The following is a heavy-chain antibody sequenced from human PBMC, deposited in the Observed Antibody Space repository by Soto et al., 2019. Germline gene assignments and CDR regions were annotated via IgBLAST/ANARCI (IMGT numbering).Heavy chain of an antibody. CDR2: VYNSGST. V-gene: IGHV4-59*01. D-gene: IGHD6-13*01. CDR3: ARYRREAVAGYTLDN. Sequence: WTWIRQPPGKGLEWIRYVYNSGSTNYNPSLKSRVTISEDTSKSQFSLKVNSMTAADTAVYYCARYRREAVAGYTLDNWGQGILVTVSS. J-gene: IGHJ4*02.